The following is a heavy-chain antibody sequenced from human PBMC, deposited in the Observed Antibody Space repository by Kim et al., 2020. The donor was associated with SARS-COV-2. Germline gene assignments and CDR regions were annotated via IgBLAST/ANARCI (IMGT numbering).Heavy chain of an antibody. CDR3: ACTRGIRAKKPSYSSSSVHYFDY. V-gene: IGHV4-34*01. CDR2: INHSGST. Sequence: SETLSLTCAVYGGSFSGYYWSWIRQPPGKGLEWIGEINHSGSTNYNPSLKSRVTISVDTSKNQFSLKLSSVTAADTAVYYCACTRGIRAKKPSYSSSSVHYFDYWGQGTLVTVSS. J-gene: IGHJ4*02. CDR1: GGSFSGYY. D-gene: IGHD6-6*01.